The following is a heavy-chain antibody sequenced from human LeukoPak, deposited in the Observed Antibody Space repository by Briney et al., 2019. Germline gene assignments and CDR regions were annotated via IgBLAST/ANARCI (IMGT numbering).Heavy chain of an antibody. CDR2: IYYSGST. J-gene: IGHJ4*02. Sequence: SETLSLTCTVSGGSISTYYWSWIRQPPGKGLEWIGYIYYSGSTDSNPSLKSRVTISEDTSKNQISLKLSSVTAADTAVYYCARTYCRGGSCHFDYWGQGTLVTVSS. D-gene: IGHD2-15*01. CDR1: GGSISTYY. CDR3: ARTYCRGGSCHFDY. V-gene: IGHV4-59*08.